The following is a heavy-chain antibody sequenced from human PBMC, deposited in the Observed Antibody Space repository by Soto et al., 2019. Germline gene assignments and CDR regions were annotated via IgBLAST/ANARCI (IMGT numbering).Heavy chain of an antibody. V-gene: IGHV3-21*01. CDR2: ISSSSSYI. Sequence: PGGSLRLTCAASGFTFSSYSVNWVRQAPGKGLEWVSSISSSSSYIYYADSVKGRFTISRDNAKNSLYLQMNSLRAEDTAVYYCARDRLRHSSSSGFDPWGQGTLVTVSS. D-gene: IGHD6-13*01. CDR3: ARDRLRHSSSSGFDP. CDR1: GFTFSSYS. J-gene: IGHJ5*02.